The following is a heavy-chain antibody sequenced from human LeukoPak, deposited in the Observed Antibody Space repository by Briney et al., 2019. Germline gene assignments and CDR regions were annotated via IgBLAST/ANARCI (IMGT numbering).Heavy chain of an antibody. V-gene: IGHV4-4*09. CDR3: ARLYWNLHYFDY. CDR2: IHTSGST. CDR1: GGSTSSYY. J-gene: IGHJ4*02. Sequence: SETLSLTCTVSGGSTSSYYWSWIRQPPGKRPQWIGYIHTSGSTNYNPSLKSRVTISLHTTKKQFSLKLSSVTAADTAVYYCARLYWNLHYFDYWGQGALVTVSS. D-gene: IGHD1-1*01.